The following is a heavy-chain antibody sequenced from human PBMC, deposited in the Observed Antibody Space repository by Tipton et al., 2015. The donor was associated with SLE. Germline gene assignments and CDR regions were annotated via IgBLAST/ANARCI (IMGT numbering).Heavy chain of an antibody. D-gene: IGHD6-13*01. CDR1: GASISSGGYY. V-gene: IGHV4-31*03. CDR3: AREGDSAAGGPLDY. CDR2: IDSSGKT. Sequence: TLSLTCIVSGASISSGGYYWSWIRQHSGKGLEWIGYIDSSGKTYYNPSLRSRLTISLDTSKNQFSLRLSSVTAADTAVYYCAREGDSAAGGPLDYWGQGTLVTVSS. J-gene: IGHJ4*02.